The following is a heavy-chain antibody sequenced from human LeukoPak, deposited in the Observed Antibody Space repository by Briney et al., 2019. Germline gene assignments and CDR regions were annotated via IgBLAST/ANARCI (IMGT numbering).Heavy chain of an antibody. J-gene: IGHJ3*02. Sequence: SGTLSLTCAVSGGSISSSNWWSWVRQPPGKGLEWIGEISQSGSTNYNPSLKSRVTISVDPSKNQFSLKLSSVTAADTAVYYCARGHYDSSGHAFDIWGQGTMVTVSS. CDR3: ARGHYDSSGHAFDI. CDR2: ISQSGST. V-gene: IGHV4-4*02. D-gene: IGHD3-22*01. CDR1: GGSISSSNW.